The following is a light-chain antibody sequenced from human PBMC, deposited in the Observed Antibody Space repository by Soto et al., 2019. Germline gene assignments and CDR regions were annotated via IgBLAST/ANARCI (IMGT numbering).Light chain of an antibody. CDR1: QSISSW. V-gene: IGKV1-5*03. J-gene: IGKJ1*01. CDR3: QQYNSYWT. CDR2: KAS. Sequence: DIQMTQSPSTLSASVGDRVIITCRASQSISSWLAWYQQKPGKAPKLLIYKASSLESGVPSRFSGSGSGTEFTLTISSLQPDDFATYYGQQYNSYWTFGQGTQVEIK.